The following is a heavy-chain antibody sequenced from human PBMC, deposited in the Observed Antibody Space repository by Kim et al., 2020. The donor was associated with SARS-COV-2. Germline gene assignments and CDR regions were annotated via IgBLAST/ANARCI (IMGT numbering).Heavy chain of an antibody. J-gene: IGHJ6*03. D-gene: IGHD5-18*01. V-gene: IGHV3-66*01. Sequence: SVKGRFTISRDNSKNTLYLQMNSLRAEDTAVYYCASNSYGLWVFPYYYMDVWGKGTTVTVSS. CDR3: ASNSYGLWVFPYYYMDV.